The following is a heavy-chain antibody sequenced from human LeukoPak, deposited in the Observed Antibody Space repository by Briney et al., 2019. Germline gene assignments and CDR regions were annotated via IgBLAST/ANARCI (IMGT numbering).Heavy chain of an antibody. Sequence: GGSLRLSCAASGFTFNNYGFHWVRQAPGKGLEWVSFIRFDGRKTYYADSVEGRFTISRDSSKNSLNLQMNSLRPEDTAIYYCAGSGGSYLVRTLPTYDYWGQGTLVTVSS. V-gene: IGHV3-30*02. CDR1: GFTFNNYG. J-gene: IGHJ4*02. D-gene: IGHD3-16*02. CDR2: IRFDGRKT. CDR3: AGSGGSYLVRTLPTYDY.